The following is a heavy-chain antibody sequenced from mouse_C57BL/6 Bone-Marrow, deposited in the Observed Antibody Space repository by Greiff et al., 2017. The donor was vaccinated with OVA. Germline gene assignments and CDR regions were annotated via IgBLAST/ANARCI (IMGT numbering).Heavy chain of an antibody. CDR2: ISYDGSN. D-gene: IGHD2-4*01. J-gene: IGHJ2*01. CDR1: GYSITSGYY. CDR3: AREDDYDRNYFDY. V-gene: IGHV3-6*01. Sequence: ESGPGLVKPSQSLSLTCSVTGYSITSGYYWNWIRQFPGNKLEWMGYISYDGSNNYNPSLKNRISITRDTSKNQFFLKLNSVTTEDTATYYCAREDDYDRNYFDYWGQGTTLTVSS.